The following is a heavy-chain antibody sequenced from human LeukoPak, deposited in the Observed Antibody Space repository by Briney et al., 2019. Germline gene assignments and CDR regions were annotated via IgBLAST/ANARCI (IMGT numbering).Heavy chain of an antibody. V-gene: IGHV4-39*01. D-gene: IGHD1-26*01. CDR2: IYYSGST. CDR1: GGSISSSTYY. CDR3: ATPYSGGYHGLDI. Sequence: SETLSLTCTVSGGSISSSTYYWGWIRQPPGMGLEWIGSIYYSGSTYYNPSLKSRVTISVDTSKNQFSLKLNSVTAADTAVYYCATPYSGGYHGLDIWGQGTMVTVSS. J-gene: IGHJ3*02.